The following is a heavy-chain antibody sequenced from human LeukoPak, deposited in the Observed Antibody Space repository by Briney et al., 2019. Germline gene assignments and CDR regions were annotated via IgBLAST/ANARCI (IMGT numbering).Heavy chain of an antibody. Sequence: PSETLSLTCTVSGGSISSYYWSWIRQPAGKGLEWIGRIYTSGSTNYNPSLKSRVTISVDTSKNQFSLKLSSVTAADTAVYYCACTKVGATMIEDDYWGQGTLVTVSS. CDR1: GGSISSYY. J-gene: IGHJ4*02. CDR3: ACTKVGATMIEDDY. V-gene: IGHV4-4*07. D-gene: IGHD1-26*01. CDR2: IYTSGST.